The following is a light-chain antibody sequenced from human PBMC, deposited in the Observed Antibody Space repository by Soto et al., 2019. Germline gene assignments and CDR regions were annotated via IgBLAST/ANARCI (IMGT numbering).Light chain of an antibody. CDR2: AAS. CDR1: QSVSSSS. CDR3: QHYDNSPPTIT. Sequence: EIVLTQSPATLSLSPGERVTLSCGASQSVSSSSLAWYQQQPGLAPRLLMYAASTRATGIPDRFSGSGSGTDFTLTISRLEPEDLAVYYCQHYDNSPPTITFGQGTRLEIK. V-gene: IGKV3D-20*01. J-gene: IGKJ5*01.